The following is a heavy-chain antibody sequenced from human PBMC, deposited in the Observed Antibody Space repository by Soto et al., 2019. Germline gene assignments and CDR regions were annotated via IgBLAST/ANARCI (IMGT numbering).Heavy chain of an antibody. D-gene: IGHD3-22*01. CDR3: AREEIDSSGYHDGDAFDI. CDR2: IYYSGST. J-gene: IGHJ3*02. CDR1: GGSISSGDYY. Sequence: QVQLQESGPGLVKPSQTLSLTCTVSGGSISSGDYYWSWIRQPPGKGLEWIGYIYYSGSTYYNPSLTSRVTISVDTSKNQFSLKLSSVTAADTAVYYCAREEIDSSGYHDGDAFDIWGQGTMVTVSS. V-gene: IGHV4-30-4*01.